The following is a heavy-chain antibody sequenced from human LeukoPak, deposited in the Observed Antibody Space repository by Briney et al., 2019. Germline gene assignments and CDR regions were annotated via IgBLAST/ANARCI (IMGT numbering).Heavy chain of an antibody. V-gene: IGHV3-53*01. CDR3: AKLRTGSSGYYTD. Sequence: GGSLRLSCAASGFTVSSNYMSWVRQAPGKGLEWVSVIYSGGSTYYADSVKGRFTISRDNSKNTLYLQMNSLRAEDTAVYYCAKLRTGSSGYYTDWGQGALVTVSS. D-gene: IGHD3-22*01. J-gene: IGHJ4*02. CDR2: IYSGGST. CDR1: GFTVSSNY.